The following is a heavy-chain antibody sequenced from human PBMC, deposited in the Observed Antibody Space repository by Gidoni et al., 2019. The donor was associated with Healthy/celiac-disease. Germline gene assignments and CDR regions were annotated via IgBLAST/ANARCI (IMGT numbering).Heavy chain of an antibody. V-gene: IGHV3-30-3*01. CDR3: ARDKGYSGYDGRDY. CDR2: ISYDGSNK. D-gene: IGHD5-12*01. CDR1: GFTFSSYA. Sequence: QVQLVESWGGVVQPGRSLRLSCAASGFTFSSYAMHWVRQAPGKGLEWVAVISYDGSNKYYADSVKGRFTISRDNSKNTLYLQMNSLRAEDTAVYYCARDKGYSGYDGRDYWGQGTLVTVSS. J-gene: IGHJ4*02.